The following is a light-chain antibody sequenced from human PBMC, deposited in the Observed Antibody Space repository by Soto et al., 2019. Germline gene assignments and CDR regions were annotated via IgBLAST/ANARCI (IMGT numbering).Light chain of an antibody. J-gene: IGKJ1*01. Sequence: DIQMTQSPSTLSASVGDRVTITCRASQSVGSWLAWYQQKPGKAPKLLIYKASSLESGVPSRFSGSGSGTEFSLTISSLQPDDFGVYHCQQYGSSSPWTFGQGTKVEIK. CDR3: QQYGSSSPWT. CDR1: QSVGSW. CDR2: KAS. V-gene: IGKV1-5*03.